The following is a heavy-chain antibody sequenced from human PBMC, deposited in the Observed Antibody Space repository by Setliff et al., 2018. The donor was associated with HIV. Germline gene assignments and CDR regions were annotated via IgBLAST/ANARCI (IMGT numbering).Heavy chain of an antibody. Sequence: KVSCKASRSTFNSHTINWVRQAPGQGLDWMGRIIPILGVANYAQRFQGKVTITADKSTSAAYMELTSLRFDDTAMYYCVRGVQSPPHYSYYYMDVWGEGTMVTVSS. D-gene: IGHD3-3*01. CDR2: IIPILGVA. V-gene: IGHV1-69*02. CDR3: VRGVQSPPHYSYYYMDV. CDR1: RSTFNSHT. J-gene: IGHJ6*03.